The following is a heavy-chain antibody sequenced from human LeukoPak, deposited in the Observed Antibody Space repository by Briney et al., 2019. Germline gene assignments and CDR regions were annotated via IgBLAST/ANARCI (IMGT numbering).Heavy chain of an antibody. CDR2: INHSGST. D-gene: IGHD1-20*01. V-gene: IGHV4-34*01. CDR3: ARVVLNNWNVLYYFDY. CDR1: GGSFSGYY. Sequence: PSETLSLTCAVYGGSFSGYYWSWIRQPPGKGLEWIGEINHSGSTNYNPSLKSRVTISVDTSKNQFSLKLSSVTAADTAVYYCARVVLNNWNVLYYFDYWGQGTLVTVSS. J-gene: IGHJ4*02.